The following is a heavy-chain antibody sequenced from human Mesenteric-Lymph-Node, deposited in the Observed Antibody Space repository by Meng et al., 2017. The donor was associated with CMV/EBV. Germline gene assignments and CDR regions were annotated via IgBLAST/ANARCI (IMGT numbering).Heavy chain of an antibody. J-gene: IGHJ4*02. CDR2: IYYSGST. CDR3: ARRDYNSGSYWY. D-gene: IGHD3-10*01. V-gene: IGHV4-30-4*08. Sequence: TLSLTCTVSGGSISSGDYYWSWIRQPPGKGLEWIGYIYYSGSTYYNPSLKSRVTISVDTSKNQFSLKLSSVTAADTAVYYCARRDYNSGSYWYWGQGTLVTVSS. CDR1: GGSISSGDYY.